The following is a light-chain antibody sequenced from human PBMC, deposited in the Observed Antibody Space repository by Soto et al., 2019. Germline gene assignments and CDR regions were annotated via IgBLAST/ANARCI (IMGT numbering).Light chain of an antibody. CDR3: QQRSNWFT. CDR2: DAS. J-gene: IGKJ4*01. V-gene: IGKV3-11*01. CDR1: QSVNTH. Sequence: EIELTQFPATLSLSPGERATLSCRASQSVNTHLAWYQQKPGQAPRLLIYDASNRATGIPARFSGSGSGTDFTLTISSLEPEDFAVYYCQQRSNWFTFGGGTKVEIK.